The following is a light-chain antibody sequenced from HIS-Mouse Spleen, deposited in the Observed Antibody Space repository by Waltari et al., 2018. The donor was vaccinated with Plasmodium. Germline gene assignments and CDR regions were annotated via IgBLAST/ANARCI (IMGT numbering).Light chain of an antibody. CDR1: SSDFGGYNY. J-gene: IGLJ2*01. V-gene: IGLV2-8*01. CDR2: EGS. CDR3: SSYAGSNNLV. Sequence: QSALTQPPSASGSPGQSVTISCTGTSSDFGGYNYVSWYQQHPGKAPKLMIYEGSKRPSGVLDRFSGSKSGNTAALTVSGLQAEDEADYYCSSYAGSNNLVFGGGTKLTVL.